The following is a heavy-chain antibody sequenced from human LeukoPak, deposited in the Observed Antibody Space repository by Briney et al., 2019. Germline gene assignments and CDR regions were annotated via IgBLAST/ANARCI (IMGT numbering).Heavy chain of an antibody. V-gene: IGHV3-7*01. CDR2: IRQDGSKI. CDR1: GFTFSTYW. D-gene: IGHD2-2*03. CDR3: ARIYGYCSSTSCYGARYYFDY. J-gene: IGHJ4*02. Sequence: GGSLRLSCAASGFTFSTYWMSWVRQAPGKGLEWVANIRQDGSKIYYVDSVKGRFTISRDNAKNSLYLQMNSLRAEDTAVYYCARIYGYCSSTSCYGARYYFDYWGQGTLVTVSS.